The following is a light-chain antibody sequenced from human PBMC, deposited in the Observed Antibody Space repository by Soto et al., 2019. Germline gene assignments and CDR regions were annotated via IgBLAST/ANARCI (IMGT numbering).Light chain of an antibody. J-gene: IGLJ3*02. CDR3: CSYAGSSTWV. Sequence: QSALTQPASVSGSPGQSITISCTGTSSDVGSYNLVSWYQQHPGKAPKLMIYEDNKRASGVSNRFSGSTSGITASLTISVLQAEDEADYYCCSYAGSSTWVFGGGTTLTVL. CDR2: EDN. V-gene: IGLV2-23*01. CDR1: SSDVGSYNL.